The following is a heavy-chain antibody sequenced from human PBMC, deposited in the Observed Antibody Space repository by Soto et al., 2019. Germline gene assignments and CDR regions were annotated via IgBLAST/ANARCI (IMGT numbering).Heavy chain of an antibody. J-gene: IGHJ3*02. CDR1: GYSVTSYW. CDR3: ARQLDSSGYYWVI. Sequence: PGESLKISCKGSGYSVTSYWIGWVRQMPGKGLEWMGIIYPGDSDTRYSPSFQGQVTISADKSISTAYLQWSSLKASDTAMYYCARQLDSSGYYWVIWGQGTMVTVSS. V-gene: IGHV5-51*01. CDR2: IYPGDSDT. D-gene: IGHD3-22*01.